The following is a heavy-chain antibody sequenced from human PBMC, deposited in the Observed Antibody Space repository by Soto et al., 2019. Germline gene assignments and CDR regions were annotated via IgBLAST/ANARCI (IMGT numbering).Heavy chain of an antibody. CDR1: GFTVSSNY. CDR3: AGGCITTSCFMAY. V-gene: IGHV3-53*01. D-gene: IGHD2-2*01. CDR2: IYSDGNT. Sequence: EVQLVESGGGLIQPGGSLRLSCAASGFTVSSNYMSWVRQAPGKGLEWVSVIYSDGNTFYADSVRGRFTISRDNSKNTLFLQMNSLRAEDTAVYYCAGGCITTSCFMAYWGQGTLVTVSS. J-gene: IGHJ4*02.